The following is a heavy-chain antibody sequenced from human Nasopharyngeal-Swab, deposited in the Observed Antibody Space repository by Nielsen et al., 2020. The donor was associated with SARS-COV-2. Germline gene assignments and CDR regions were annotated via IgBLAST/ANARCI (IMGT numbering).Heavy chain of an antibody. Sequence: ASVKVSCKASGYTFTSYGISWVRQAPGQGLEWMGWISAYNGNTNYAQKLQGRVTMTTDTSTSTASMELRSLRSDDTAVYYCARQEGIAVAGTNYYYYYGMDVWGQGTTVTVSS. CDR2: ISAYNGNT. D-gene: IGHD6-19*01. J-gene: IGHJ6*02. V-gene: IGHV1-18*01. CDR1: GYTFTSYG. CDR3: ARQEGIAVAGTNYYYYYGMDV.